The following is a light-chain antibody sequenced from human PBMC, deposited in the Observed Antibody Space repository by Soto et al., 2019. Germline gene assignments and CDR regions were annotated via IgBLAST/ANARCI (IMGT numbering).Light chain of an antibody. CDR3: QQSYSTPQT. J-gene: IGKJ1*01. Sequence: DILMTQSPSSLSASVVDRVTITCRASQSISSYLNWYQQKPGKAPKLLIYATSSLQSGVPSRFSGSGSGTDFTLTISSLQPEDFATYYCQQSYSTPQTFGQGTKVEIK. V-gene: IGKV1-39*01. CDR1: QSISSY. CDR2: ATS.